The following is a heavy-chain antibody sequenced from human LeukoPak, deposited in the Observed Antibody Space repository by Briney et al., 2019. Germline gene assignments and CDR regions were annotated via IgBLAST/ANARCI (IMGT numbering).Heavy chain of an antibody. Sequence: SEALSLTCAVYGGSFSGYYWSWIRQPPGKGLEWIGEINHSGSTNYNPSLKSRVTISVDTSKNQFSLKLTSVTAADTALYYCARGYITGTTDYWGQGTLVTVSS. CDR2: INHSGST. D-gene: IGHD1-7*01. CDR1: GGSFSGYY. CDR3: ARGYITGTTDY. J-gene: IGHJ4*02. V-gene: IGHV4-34*01.